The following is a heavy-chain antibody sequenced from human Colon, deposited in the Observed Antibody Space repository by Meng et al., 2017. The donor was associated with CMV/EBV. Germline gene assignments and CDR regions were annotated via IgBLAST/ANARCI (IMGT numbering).Heavy chain of an antibody. J-gene: IGHJ4*02. CDR3: ARAAIPVISAAELGS. Sequence: GGSLRLSCVASGFTFSSYTMNWVRQPPGKGLEWVSSISGGNTYIYYADSVKGRFTTSRDNAKNSLYLQMTNVSAEDTAVYFCARAAIPVISAAELGSWGQGTLVTVSS. CDR1: GFTFSSYT. CDR2: ISGGNTYI. V-gene: IGHV3-21*01. D-gene: IGHD2-21*02.